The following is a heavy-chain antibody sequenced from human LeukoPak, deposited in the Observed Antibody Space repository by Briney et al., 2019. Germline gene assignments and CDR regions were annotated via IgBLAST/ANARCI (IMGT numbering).Heavy chain of an antibody. V-gene: IGHV4-31*03. CDR1: GGSISSGGYY. CDR2: IYYSGST. J-gene: IGHJ4*02. D-gene: IGHD2-15*01. CDR3: ARRNPGGYCSGGSCYSTRSYYFDY. Sequence: SLTLSLTCTVSGGSISSGGYYWSWIRQHPGKGLEWIGYIYYSGSTYYNPSLKSRVTISVDTSKNQFSLKLSSVTAADTAVYYCARRNPGGYCSGGSCYSTRSYYFDYWGQGTLVTVSS.